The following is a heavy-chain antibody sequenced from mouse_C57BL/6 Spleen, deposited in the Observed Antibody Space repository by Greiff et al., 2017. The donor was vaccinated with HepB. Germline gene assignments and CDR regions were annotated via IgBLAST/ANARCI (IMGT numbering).Heavy chain of an antibody. CDR1: GYTFTSYW. D-gene: IGHD2-3*01. J-gene: IGHJ2*01. CDR3: ARDGRYYFDY. CDR2: IHPNSGST. Sequence: QVQLQQPGAELAKPGASVKLSCKASGYTFTSYWMHWVKQRPGQGLEWIGMIHPNSGSTNYNEKFKSKATLTVDKSSSTAYMQLSSLTSEDSAVYYCARDGRYYFDYWGQGTTLTVSS. V-gene: IGHV1-64*01.